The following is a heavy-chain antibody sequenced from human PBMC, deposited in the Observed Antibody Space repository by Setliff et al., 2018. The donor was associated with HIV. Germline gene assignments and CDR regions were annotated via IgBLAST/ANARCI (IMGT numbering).Heavy chain of an antibody. Sequence: SETLSLTCSISGATIHYHYWSWIRQPPGKGLEWIGYVDYSGDTEYNPSLQSRATLSRDPSKSQVSLTLNSATAADTAVYYCTIGPGGTVPKPLEAFDVWGRGAVVTVS. CDR1: GATIHYHY. D-gene: IGHD1-7*01. CDR2: VDYSGDT. J-gene: IGHJ3*01. CDR3: TIGPGGTVPKPLEAFDV. V-gene: IGHV4-59*11.